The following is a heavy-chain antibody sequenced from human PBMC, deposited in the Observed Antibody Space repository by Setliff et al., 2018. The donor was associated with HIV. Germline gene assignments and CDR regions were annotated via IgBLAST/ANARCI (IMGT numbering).Heavy chain of an antibody. V-gene: IGHV4-39*01. CDR1: GGSISSSSYY. J-gene: IGHJ6*03. CDR2: IYYSGRT. D-gene: IGHD3-3*01. CDR3: ARLREGYNFWSGYSYYYYYMDV. Sequence: LSLTCTVSGGSISSSSYYWGWIRQPPGKGLERIGSIYYSGRTYYNPSLKSRVTISVDTSKKQFSLKLSSVTAADTAVYYCARLREGYNFWSGYSYYYYYMDVWGKGTTVTVSS.